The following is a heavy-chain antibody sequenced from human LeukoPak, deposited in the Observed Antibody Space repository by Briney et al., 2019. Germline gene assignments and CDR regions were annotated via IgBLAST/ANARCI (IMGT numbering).Heavy chain of an antibody. CDR1: GFTFSSYG. D-gene: IGHD3-3*01. CDR3: AKAYDFWSGYYLVYFQH. V-gene: IGHV3-30*02. J-gene: IGHJ1*01. CDR2: IRYDGSNK. Sequence: GGSLRLSCAASGFTFSSYGMHRVRQAPGKGLEWVAFIRYDGSNKYYADSVKGRFTISRDNSKNTLYLQMNSLRAEDTAVYYCAKAYDFWSGYYLVYFQHWGQGTLVTVSS.